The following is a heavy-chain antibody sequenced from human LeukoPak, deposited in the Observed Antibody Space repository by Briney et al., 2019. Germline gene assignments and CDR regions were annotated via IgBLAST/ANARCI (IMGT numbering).Heavy chain of an antibody. CDR1: GGTFSSYA. D-gene: IGHD2-2*01. CDR3: ARESPGYCSSTSCYSRFDP. V-gene: IGHV1-69*13. Sequence: ASVKVSCKASGGTFSSYAISWVRQAPGQGLEWMGGIVPIFGTANYAQKFQGRVTITADESTSTAYMELSSLRSEDTAVYYCARESPGYCSSTSCYSRFDPWGQGTLVTVSS. J-gene: IGHJ5*02. CDR2: IVPIFGTA.